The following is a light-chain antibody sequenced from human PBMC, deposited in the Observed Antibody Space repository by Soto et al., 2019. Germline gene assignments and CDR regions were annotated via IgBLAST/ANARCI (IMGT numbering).Light chain of an antibody. Sequence: QAVVTQPPSVSGAPGQRVTISCTGSSSNIGAGYDVHWYQQLPGTAPKLLIYGNSNRPSGVPDRFSGSKSGTSASLAITGLQAEYEADYYCPSYDSSLSGYVFGTGTQLTVL. CDR2: GNS. CDR1: SSNIGAGYD. CDR3: PSYDSSLSGYV. V-gene: IGLV1-40*01. J-gene: IGLJ1*01.